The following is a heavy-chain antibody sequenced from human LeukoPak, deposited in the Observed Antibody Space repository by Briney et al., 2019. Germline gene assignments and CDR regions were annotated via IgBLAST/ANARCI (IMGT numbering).Heavy chain of an antibody. CDR2: IIPIFGTA. CDR1: GGTFSSYA. D-gene: IGHD3-3*01. J-gene: IGHJ4*02. V-gene: IGHV1-69*13. CDR3: ALITIFGVATPGDFDY. Sequence: GASVKVSCKASGGTFSSYAISWVRQAPGQGLEWMGGIIPIFGTANYAQKFQGRVTITADESTSTAYMELSSLRSEDTAVYYCALITIFGVATPGDFDYWGQGTLVTVSS.